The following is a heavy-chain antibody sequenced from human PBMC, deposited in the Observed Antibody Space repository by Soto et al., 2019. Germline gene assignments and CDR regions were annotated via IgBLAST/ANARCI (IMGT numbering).Heavy chain of an antibody. CDR2: IWYDGSNK. CDR3: ARDLLLRENWNDRYYYYYMDV. CDR1: GFTFSSYG. Sequence: GGSLRLSCAASGFTFSSYGMHWVRQAPGKGLEWVAVIWYDGSNKYYANSVKGRFTISRDNSKNTLYLQMNSLRAEDTAVYYCARDLLLRENWNDRYYYYYMDVWGKGTTVTVSS. V-gene: IGHV3-33*01. J-gene: IGHJ6*03. D-gene: IGHD1-1*01.